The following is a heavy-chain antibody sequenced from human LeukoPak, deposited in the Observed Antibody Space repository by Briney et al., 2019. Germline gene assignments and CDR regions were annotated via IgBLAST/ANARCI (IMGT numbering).Heavy chain of an antibody. D-gene: IGHD3-10*01. CDR2: MNPNSGNT. CDR3: ARGRRGAITMVRGVTYYFDY. V-gene: IGHV1-8*03. Sequence: GASVKVSCKASGYTFTSYDINWVRQATGQGLEWMGWMNPNSGNTGYAQKFQGRVTITRNTSISTAYMELSSLRSEDTAVYYCARGRRGAITMVRGVTYYFDYWGQGTLVTVSS. CDR1: GYTFTSYD. J-gene: IGHJ4*02.